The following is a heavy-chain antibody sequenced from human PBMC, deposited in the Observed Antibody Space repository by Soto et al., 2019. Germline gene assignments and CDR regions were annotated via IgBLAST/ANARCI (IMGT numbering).Heavy chain of an antibody. CDR1: GFTVSSNY. V-gene: IGHV3-53*01. J-gene: IGHJ6*03. CDR2: IYSGGST. Sequence: GGSLRLSCAASGFTVSSNYMSWVRQAPGKGLEWVSVIYSGGSTYYADSVKGRFTISRDNSKNTLYLQMNSLRAEDTAVYYCAREIGPPGGYDYYYYYTDVWGKGTTVTVSS. CDR3: AREIGPPGGYDYYYYYTDV. D-gene: IGHD5-12*01.